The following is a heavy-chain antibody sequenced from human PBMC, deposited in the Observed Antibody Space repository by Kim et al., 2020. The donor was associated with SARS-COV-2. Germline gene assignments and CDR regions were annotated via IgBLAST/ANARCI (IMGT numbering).Heavy chain of an antibody. Sequence: GGSLRLSCAASGFTFDDYAMHWVRQAPGKGLEWVSGISWNSGSIGYADSVKGRFTISRDNAKNSLYLQMNSLRAEDTALYYCAKDSVRFIAAHNAFDIWG. V-gene: IGHV3-9*01. J-gene: IGHJ3*02. CDR2: ISWNSGSI. CDR1: GFTFDDYA. CDR3: AKDSVRFIAAHNAFDI. D-gene: IGHD6-6*01.